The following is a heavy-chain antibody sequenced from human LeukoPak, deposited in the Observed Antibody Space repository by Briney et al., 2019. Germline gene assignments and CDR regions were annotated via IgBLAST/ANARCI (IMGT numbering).Heavy chain of an antibody. V-gene: IGHV4-39*01. CDR2: INYSGST. CDR3: ARTYCSTNACPFDR. J-gene: IGHJ4*02. CDR1: GGSVSSTTYY. D-gene: IGHD2-2*01. Sequence: SETLSLTCTVSGGSVSSTTYYWSWIRQPPGKGLEWIASINYSGSTYYNPSLKSRVTISVDTSENQFSLKLSSVTAADTAIYYCARTYCSTNACPFDRWGQGTLVTVSS.